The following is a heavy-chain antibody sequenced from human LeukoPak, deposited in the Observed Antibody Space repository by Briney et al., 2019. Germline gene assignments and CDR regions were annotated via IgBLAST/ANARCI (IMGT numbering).Heavy chain of an antibody. J-gene: IGHJ4*02. CDR2: IIPIFGTA. Sequence: RAASVKVSCKASGGTFSSYAISWVRQAPGQGLEWMGGIIPIFGTANYAQKFQGRVTITADESTSTAYMELSSLRSEDTAVYYCASVHTYKRGYSYGYVYYFDYWGQGTLVTVSS. D-gene: IGHD5-18*01. CDR1: GGTFSSYA. V-gene: IGHV1-69*01. CDR3: ASVHTYKRGYSYGYVYYFDY.